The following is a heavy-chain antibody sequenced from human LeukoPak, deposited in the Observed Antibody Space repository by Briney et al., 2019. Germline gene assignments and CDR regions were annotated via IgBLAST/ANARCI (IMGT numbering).Heavy chain of an antibody. D-gene: IGHD3-10*01. CDR2: INHSGST. CDR3: ARDYYGSGSYYWYYFDY. J-gene: IGHJ4*02. V-gene: IGHV4-34*01. CDR1: GGSFSGYY. Sequence: PSETLSLTCAVYGGSFSGYYWSWIRQPPGKGLEWIGEINHSGSTNYNPSLKNRVTISVDTSKNQFSLKLSSVTAADTAVYYCARDYYGSGSYYWYYFDYWGQGTLVTVSS.